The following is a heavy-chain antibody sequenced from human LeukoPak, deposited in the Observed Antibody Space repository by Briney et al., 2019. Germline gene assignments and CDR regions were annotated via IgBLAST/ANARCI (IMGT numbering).Heavy chain of an antibody. J-gene: IGHJ6*03. D-gene: IGHD3-3*01. V-gene: IGHV3-33*06. CDR1: GFTFSSYG. Sequence: PGGSLRLSCAASGFTFSSYGMHWVRQAPGKGLEWVAVIWYDGSNKYYADYVKGRFTISRDNSKNTLYLQMNSLRAEDTAVYYCAKNGVWSGYYPYYYYYYMDVWGKGTTVTVSS. CDR3: AKNGVWSGYYPYYYYYYMDV. CDR2: IWYDGSNK.